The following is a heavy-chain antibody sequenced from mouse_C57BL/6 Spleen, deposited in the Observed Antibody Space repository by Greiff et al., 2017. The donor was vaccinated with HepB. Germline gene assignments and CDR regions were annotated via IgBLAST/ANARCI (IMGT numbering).Heavy chain of an antibody. V-gene: IGHV1-52*01. CDR1: GYTFTSYW. CDR3: ATTDGYYAMDY. Sequence: VQLQQPGAEMVRPGSSVKLSCKASGYTFTSYWMHWVKQRPIQGLEWIGNIDPSDSETHYNQKFKDKATLTVDKSSSTAYMQLSILTSEDSAVYYCATTDGYYAMDYWIQGTSVTVSS. D-gene: IGHD2-3*01. J-gene: IGHJ4*01. CDR2: IDPSDSET.